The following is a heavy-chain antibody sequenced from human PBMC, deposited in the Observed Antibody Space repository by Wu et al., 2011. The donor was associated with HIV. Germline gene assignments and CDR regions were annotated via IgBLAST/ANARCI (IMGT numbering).Heavy chain of an antibody. V-gene: IGHV1-69*15. Sequence: QVQLVQSGAEVKKPGSSVKVSCKASGGTFKNYAFSWVRQAPGQGLEWMGRIIPIFGTTNYAQKFQGRLTITADESTSKAHMELSTLGSEDTAMYYCVRADPRILGATEDAFDIWGQGTMVTVSS. CDR2: IIPIFGTT. CDR1: GGTFKNYA. J-gene: IGHJ3*02. D-gene: IGHD1-26*01. CDR3: VRADPRILGATEDAFDI.